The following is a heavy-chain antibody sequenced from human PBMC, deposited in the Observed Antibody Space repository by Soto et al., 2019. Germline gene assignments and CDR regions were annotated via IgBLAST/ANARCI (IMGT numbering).Heavy chain of an antibody. J-gene: IGHJ5*02. D-gene: IGHD2-21*01. CDR3: AGGGGGVGVSPWFGP. Sequence: QVQLQESGPGLVKASETLSLSCTVSGHSISADYWSWIRQPAGKRLEWIGRVDASGNTNYNPSLKGRVTMVGDKFENQFFLEVGVGAAAGTGPCFCAGGGGGVGVSPWFGPWGQGALVTVSS. V-gene: IGHV4-4*07. CDR2: VDASGNT. CDR1: GHSISADY.